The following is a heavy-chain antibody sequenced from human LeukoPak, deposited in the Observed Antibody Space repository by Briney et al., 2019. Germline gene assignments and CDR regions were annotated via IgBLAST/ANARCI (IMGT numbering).Heavy chain of an antibody. D-gene: IGHD2-15*01. CDR1: GFSFSPTW. J-gene: IGHJ5*02. V-gene: IGHV3-74*03. Sequence: GGSLSLSCAASGFSFSPTWMHWVRQPPGQGLVWVARITSDGTSISYAESVKGRFTISRDNAKNSLYLQMNSLRGEDTAVYYCARDVVVVAATPWFDPWGQGTLVTVSS. CDR2: ITSDGTSI. CDR3: ARDVVVVAATPWFDP.